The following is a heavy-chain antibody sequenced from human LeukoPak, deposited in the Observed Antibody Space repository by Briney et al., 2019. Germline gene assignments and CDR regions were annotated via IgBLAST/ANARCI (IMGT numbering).Heavy chain of an antibody. CDR2: ISGGGGST. V-gene: IGHV3-23*01. D-gene: IGHD3-10*01. J-gene: IGHJ3*02. CDR3: AKDRYYASGSSYGNAFDI. CDR1: GFTFSSYA. Sequence: GGSLRLSCAASGFTFSSYAMSWVRQAPGRGLEWVSAISGGGGSTYYADSVKGRFTISRDNSKNTLYLQMNSLRAEDTAVYYCAKDRYYASGSSYGNAFDIWGQGTMVTVSS.